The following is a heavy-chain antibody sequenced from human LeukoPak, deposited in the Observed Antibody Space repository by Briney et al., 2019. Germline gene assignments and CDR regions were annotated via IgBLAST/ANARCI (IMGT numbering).Heavy chain of an antibody. Sequence: GGSLRLSCAASGFTFGSYAMSWVRQAPGKGLEWVSAISGSGGSTYYADSVKGRFTISRDNSKNTLYLQMNSLRAEDTAVYYCAKDRSSVEMATTFDYWGQGTLVTVSS. CDR2: ISGSGGST. D-gene: IGHD5-24*01. V-gene: IGHV3-23*01. J-gene: IGHJ4*02. CDR3: AKDRSSVEMATTFDY. CDR1: GFTFGSYA.